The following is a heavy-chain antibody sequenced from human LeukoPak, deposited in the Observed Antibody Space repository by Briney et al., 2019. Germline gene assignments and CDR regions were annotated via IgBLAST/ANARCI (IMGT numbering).Heavy chain of an antibody. J-gene: IGHJ4*02. CDR3: AKDHGYRSDY. CDR2: INQDESKK. D-gene: IGHD3-16*02. Sequence: PGVYVTLYCAAYSFSCNNVRLCWLPQAPGKGLEWLTNINQDESKKYYVDSVKVRFTIYRDNAKTSLYLQMSSLSAEDPAVYYCAKDHGYRSDYWGQGTLVTVSS. CDR1: SFSCNNVR. V-gene: IGHV3-7*01.